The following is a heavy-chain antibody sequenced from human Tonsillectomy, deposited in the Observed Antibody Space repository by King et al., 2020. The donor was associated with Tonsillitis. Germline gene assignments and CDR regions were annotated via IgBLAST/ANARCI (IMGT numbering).Heavy chain of an antibody. CDR3: ARGTACSSTSCYDY. J-gene: IGHJ4*02. V-gene: IGHV4-34*01. D-gene: IGHD2-2*01. CDR1: GGSFSGYY. Sequence: VQLQQWGAGLLKPSETLSLTCAVYGGSFSGYYWSWIRQPPGKGLEWIGEINHSGNTNYNPSLKSRVTISVDTSKNHFSLKLSSMTAADTAVYYCARGTACSSTSCYDYWGQGTLVTVSS. CDR2: INHSGNT.